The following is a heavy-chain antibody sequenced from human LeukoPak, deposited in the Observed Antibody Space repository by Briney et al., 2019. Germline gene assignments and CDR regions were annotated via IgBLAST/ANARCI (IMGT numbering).Heavy chain of an antibody. J-gene: IGHJ3*02. D-gene: IGHD1-26*01. CDR3: AKKILGDDHAFDI. Sequence: SETLSLTCTVPGGSISTYYWSWIRQPPGKGLEWIGYIYYSGTTNYNPSLRSRVTISLDTSKNQFSLKLSSVTAADTAVYYCAKKILGDDHAFDIWGQGTVVTVSS. V-gene: IGHV4-59*01. CDR1: GGSISTYY. CDR2: IYYSGTT.